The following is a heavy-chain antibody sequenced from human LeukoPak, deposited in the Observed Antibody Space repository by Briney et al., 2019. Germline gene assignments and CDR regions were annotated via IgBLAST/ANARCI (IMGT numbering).Heavy chain of an antibody. CDR2: ISSSSSTI. J-gene: IGHJ4*02. D-gene: IGHD5-18*01. CDR3: AREAVDTAMGDFDY. Sequence: PGGSLRLSCAASGFTFSSYSMNWVRQAPGKGLEWVSYISSSSSTIYYADSVKGRFTISRDNAKNSLYLQMNSLRAEDTAVYYCAREAVDTAMGDFDYWGQGTLVTVSS. CDR1: GFTFSSYS. V-gene: IGHV3-48*01.